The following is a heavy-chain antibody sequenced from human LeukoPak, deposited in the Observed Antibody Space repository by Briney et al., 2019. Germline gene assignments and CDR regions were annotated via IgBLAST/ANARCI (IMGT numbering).Heavy chain of an antibody. CDR3: AKGVAWDQLNVWDY. V-gene: IGHV3-23*01. CDR1: GFTFSSYA. Sequence: GGSLRLSCAASGFTFSSYAMSWVRQAPGKGLEWVSTISTSGGSTYYAGSVKGRFTISRDNSKNTLYLQMNSLRAEDTAVYYCAKGVAWDQLNVWDYWGQGTLVTVSS. J-gene: IGHJ4*02. CDR2: ISTSGGST. D-gene: IGHD1-26*01.